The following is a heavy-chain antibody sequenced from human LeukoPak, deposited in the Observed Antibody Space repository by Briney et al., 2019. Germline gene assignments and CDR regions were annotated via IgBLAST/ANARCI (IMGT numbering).Heavy chain of an antibody. CDR2: ISYDGSNK. D-gene: IGHD2-2*01. V-gene: IGHV3-30-3*01. CDR1: GFTFSSYA. CDR3: ARDFDHDPAGYFDY. J-gene: IGHJ4*02. Sequence: PGGSPTLSCAASGFTFSSYAMHWVRQAPGKGLEWVAVISYDGSNKYYADSVKGRFTISRDNSKNTLYLQMNSLRAEDTAVYCCARDFDHDPAGYFDYWGQGTLVTVSS.